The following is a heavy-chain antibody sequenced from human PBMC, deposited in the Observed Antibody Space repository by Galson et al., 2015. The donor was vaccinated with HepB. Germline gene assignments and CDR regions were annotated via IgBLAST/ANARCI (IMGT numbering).Heavy chain of an antibody. CDR3: AKDLGSITMIVVVNDAFDI. Sequence: SLRLSCAASGFTFSSYAMSWVRQAPGKGLEWVSAISGSGGSTYYADSVKGRFTISRDNSKNTLYPQMNSLRAEDTAVYYCAKDLGSITMIVVVNDAFDIWGQGTMVTVSS. CDR2: ISGSGGST. D-gene: IGHD3-22*01. V-gene: IGHV3-23*01. CDR1: GFTFSSYA. J-gene: IGHJ3*02.